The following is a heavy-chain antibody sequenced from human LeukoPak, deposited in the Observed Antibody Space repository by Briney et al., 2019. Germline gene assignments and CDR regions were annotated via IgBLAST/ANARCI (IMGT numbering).Heavy chain of an antibody. CDR3: ARHGGTRVTLVEVYYFDY. CDR1: GGSISSYY. V-gene: IGHV4-59*05. J-gene: IGHJ4*02. CDR2: IYYTGGT. Sequence: NPSETLSLTCTVPGGSISSYYWSWIRQPPERGLEWIGRIYYTGGTYYSPSLKSRVTISVDTSKNQFSLKLSSVTAADTAVYFCARHGGTRVTLVEVYYFDYWGQGTLVTGSS. D-gene: IGHD4-11*01.